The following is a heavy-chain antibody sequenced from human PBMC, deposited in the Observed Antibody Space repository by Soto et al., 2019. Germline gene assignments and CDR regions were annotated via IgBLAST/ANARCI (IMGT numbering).Heavy chain of an antibody. D-gene: IGHD6-25*01. CDR2: ISYSGTT. CDR3: ARGRCMVAAKTVFYYF. J-gene: IGHJ4*01. V-gene: IGHV4-31*03. CDR1: GDSLSSGRDF. Sequence: NPSETLSLTCTVSGDSLSSGRDFWSWIRQHPGMALEWIGYISYSGTTYYTPSLRSRVSISIDTSQNQFSLRLDSVTAADTAVYYCARGRCMVAAKTVFYYF.